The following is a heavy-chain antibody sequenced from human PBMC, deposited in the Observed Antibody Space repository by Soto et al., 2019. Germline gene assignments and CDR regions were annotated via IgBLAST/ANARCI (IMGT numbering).Heavy chain of an antibody. CDR2: IWYDGSNK. J-gene: IGHJ6*02. V-gene: IGHV3-33*01. CDR1: GFTFSSYG. Sequence: QVQLVESGGGVVQPGRSLRLSCAASGFTFSSYGMHWVRQAPGKGLEWVAVIWYDGSNKYYADSVKGRFTLSRDNSKKTLSLQMNSLRAEDTAVYSCARGLSYGIDVWGQGTTVTVSS. CDR3: ARGLSYGIDV.